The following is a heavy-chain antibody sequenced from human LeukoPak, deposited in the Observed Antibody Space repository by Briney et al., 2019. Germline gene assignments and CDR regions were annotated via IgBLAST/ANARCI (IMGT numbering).Heavy chain of an antibody. CDR2: INHSGST. J-gene: IGHJ4*02. D-gene: IGHD6-13*01. CDR3: ARGDGRQQLVLVY. Sequence: SETLSLTCTVSGGSIRRYYWSWIRQSPGKGLEWIGEINHSGSTNYSPSLKSRVTISVDTSKNQFSLKLSSVTAADTAVYYCARGDGRQQLVLVYWGQGTLVTVSS. V-gene: IGHV4-34*01. CDR1: GGSIRRYY.